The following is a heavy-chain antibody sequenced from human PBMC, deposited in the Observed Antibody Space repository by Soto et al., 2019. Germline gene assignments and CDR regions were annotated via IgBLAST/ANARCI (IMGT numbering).Heavy chain of an antibody. CDR2: ISGSGGST. V-gene: IGHV3-23*01. Sequence: GGSLRLSCAASGFTFSSYAMSWVRQAPGKGLEWVSAISGSGGSTYYADSVKGRFTISRDNSKNTLYLQMNSLRAEDTAVYYCAKDCSALRDIVVVPAAIAGWGPFDYWGQGTLVTVSS. J-gene: IGHJ4*02. CDR1: GFTFSSYA. D-gene: IGHD2-2*01. CDR3: AKDCSALRDIVVVPAAIAGWGPFDY.